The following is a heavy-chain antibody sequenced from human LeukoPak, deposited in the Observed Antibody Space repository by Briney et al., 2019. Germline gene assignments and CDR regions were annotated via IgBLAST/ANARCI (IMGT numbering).Heavy chain of an antibody. V-gene: IGHV3-21*06. CDR2: IGPTGSDR. D-gene: IGHD1-14*01. J-gene: IGHJ4*02. Sequence: EGSLRLSCTASGLTFSTSGFNWVRQAPGKGLEWVASIGPTGSDRYHADSIKGRFTISRHNANNFLYLQMNSLRSEDTAVYYCATETNGRHYDYWGQGTLLTVSS. CDR1: GLTFSTSG. CDR3: ATETNGRHYDY.